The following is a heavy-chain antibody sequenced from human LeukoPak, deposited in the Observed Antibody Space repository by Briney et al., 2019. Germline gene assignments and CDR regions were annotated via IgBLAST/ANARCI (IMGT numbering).Heavy chain of an antibody. V-gene: IGHV1-69*05. CDR1: GGTFSSYA. CDR2: IIPIFGTA. D-gene: IGHD5-12*01. CDR3: ARGHIVATIGYYFDY. Sequence: GASVKVSCKASGGTFSSYAISWVRQAPGQGLEWMGGIIPIFGTANYAQKFQGRVTVTTDESTSTAYMELSSLRSEDTAVYYCARGHIVATIGYYFDYWGQGTLVTVSS. J-gene: IGHJ4*02.